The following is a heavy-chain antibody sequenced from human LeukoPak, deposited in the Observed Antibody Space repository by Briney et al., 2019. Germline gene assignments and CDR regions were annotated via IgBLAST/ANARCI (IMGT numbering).Heavy chain of an antibody. D-gene: IGHD3-10*01. CDR2: IRGSGDRT. CDR1: GFTFSYFG. CDR3: AKGYYGSGSYGWFDY. V-gene: IGHV3-23*01. Sequence: GGSLRLSCAVSGFTFSYFGMNWVRQAPGKGLEWVSTIRGSGDRTYYADSVKGRFTISRDNSKNTLFLQMNSLRAEDTAVYYCAKGYYGSGSYGWFDYWGQGTLVTVSS. J-gene: IGHJ4*02.